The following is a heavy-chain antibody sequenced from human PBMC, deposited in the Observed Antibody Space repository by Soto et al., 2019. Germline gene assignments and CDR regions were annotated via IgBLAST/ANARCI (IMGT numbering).Heavy chain of an antibody. V-gene: IGHV3-30*03. CDR2: ISFEGSNK. CDR1: GFTFSDFG. D-gene: IGHD4-4*01. J-gene: IGHJ4*02. Sequence: GGSLRLSCAASGFTFSDFGMHWVRQSPGKGLEWVAVISFEGSNKYFAESVKGRFTISRDDSKNTVYLQMNSLRPEDTAVYFCARDLTDYNYEYKFGFWGQGTLVTVSS. CDR3: ARDLTDYNYEYKFGF.